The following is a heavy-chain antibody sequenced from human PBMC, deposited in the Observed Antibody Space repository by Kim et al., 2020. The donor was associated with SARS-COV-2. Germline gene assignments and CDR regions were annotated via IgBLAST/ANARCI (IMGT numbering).Heavy chain of an antibody. CDR2: IYSGGSST. J-gene: IGHJ5*02. CDR3: AKSVGYCSSTSCSPFDP. V-gene: IGHV3-23*03. D-gene: IGHD2-2*01. Sequence: GGSLRLSCAASGFTFSSYAMSWVRQAPGKGLEWVSVIYSGGSSTYYADSVKGRFTISRDNSKNTLYLQMNSLRAEDTAVYYCAKSVGYCSSTSCSPFDP. CDR1: GFTFSSYA.